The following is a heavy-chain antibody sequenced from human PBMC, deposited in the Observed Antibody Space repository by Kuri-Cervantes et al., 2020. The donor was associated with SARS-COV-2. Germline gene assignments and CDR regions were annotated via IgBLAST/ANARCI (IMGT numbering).Heavy chain of an antibody. CDR3: ARESVDREVVDAFDI. V-gene: IGHV3-21*01. J-gene: IGHJ3*02. Sequence: GESLKISCVASGFTFSAYTLNWVRQAPGKGLEWVSSISSSSSYIYYADSVKGRFTISRDNSKNTLYLQMNSLRAEDTAVYYCARESVDREVVDAFDIWGQGTMVTVSS. CDR2: ISSSSSYI. CDR1: GFTFSAYT. D-gene: IGHD4-23*01.